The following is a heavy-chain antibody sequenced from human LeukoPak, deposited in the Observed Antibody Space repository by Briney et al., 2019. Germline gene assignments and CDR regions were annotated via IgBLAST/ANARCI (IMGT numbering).Heavy chain of an antibody. D-gene: IGHD6-13*01. J-gene: IGHJ5*02. CDR3: AISSSWYWFDP. V-gene: IGHV4-38-2*01. Sequence: SETLSLTCAVSGYSISSGYYWGWMRQPPGKGLEWIGSIDHSGSTYYNPSLKSRAPISVDLSKNQFSLQLSSVTAANTAVYYCAISSSWYWFDPWGQGTLVTVSS. CDR1: GYSISSGYY. CDR2: IDHSGST.